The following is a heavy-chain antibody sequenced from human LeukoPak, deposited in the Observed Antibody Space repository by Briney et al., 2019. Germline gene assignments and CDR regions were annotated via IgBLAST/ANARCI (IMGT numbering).Heavy chain of an antibody. Sequence: PSETLSLTCAVYGVSFSGYYWSWIRQPPGKGLEWIGEINHSGSTNYNPSLKSRVTISVDTSKNQFSLKLSSVTAADTAVYYCARGGVAGNFTWGQGTLVTVSS. CDR3: ARGGVAGNFT. V-gene: IGHV4-34*01. CDR2: INHSGST. CDR1: GVSFSGYY. D-gene: IGHD6-19*01. J-gene: IGHJ5*02.